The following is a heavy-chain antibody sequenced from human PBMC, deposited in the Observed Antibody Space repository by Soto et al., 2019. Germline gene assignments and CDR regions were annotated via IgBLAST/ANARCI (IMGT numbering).Heavy chain of an antibody. CDR3: ARGQLLLRYDYYYYYMDV. V-gene: IGHV1-8*01. CDR2: MNPNSGNT. J-gene: IGHJ6*03. D-gene: IGHD2-15*01. CDR1: GYTFTSYD. Sequence: ASVKVSCKASGYTFTSYDINWVRQATGQGLEWMGWMNPNSGNTGYAQKFQGRVTMTRNTSISTAYMELSSLRSEDTAVYYCARGQLLLRYDYYYYYMDVWGKGTTVTVSS.